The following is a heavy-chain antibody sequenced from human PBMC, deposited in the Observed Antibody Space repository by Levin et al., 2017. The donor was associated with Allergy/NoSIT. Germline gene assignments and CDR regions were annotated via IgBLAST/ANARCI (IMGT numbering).Heavy chain of an antibody. D-gene: IGHD5-18*01. CDR3: ARVVTTTYYYYYMDV. J-gene: IGHJ6*03. Sequence: PSETLSLTCTVSGGSISSYYWSWLRQPPGKGLEWIGYIYYSGSTNYNPSLKSRVTISVDTSKNQFSLKLSSVTAADTAVYYCARVVTTTYYYYYMDVWGKGTTVTVSS. V-gene: IGHV4-59*01. CDR1: GGSISSYY. CDR2: IYYSGST.